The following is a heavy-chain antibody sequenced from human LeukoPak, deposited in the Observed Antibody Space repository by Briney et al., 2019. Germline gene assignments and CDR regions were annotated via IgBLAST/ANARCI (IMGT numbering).Heavy chain of an antibody. V-gene: IGHV3-23*01. J-gene: IGHJ4*02. CDR1: GFNFSNYG. Sequence: PGGSLRLSCAASGFNFSNYGMNWVRQAPGKGLEWVSGISGSGDITFYGDSVKGRFTISRDNSKNTLYLRMNSLRVEDTAVYFCAISGRVDTAMVLVYWGQGNLVTVSS. CDR3: AISGRVDTAMVLVY. D-gene: IGHD5-18*01. CDR2: ISGSGDIT.